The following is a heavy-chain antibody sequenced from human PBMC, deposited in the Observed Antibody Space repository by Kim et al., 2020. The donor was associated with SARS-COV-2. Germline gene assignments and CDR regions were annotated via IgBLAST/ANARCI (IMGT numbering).Heavy chain of an antibody. CDR2: IYYSGST. J-gene: IGHJ5*02. CDR1: GGSISSGDYY. Sequence: SETLSLTCTVSGGSISSGDYYWSWIRQPPGKGLEWIGYIYYSGSTYYNPSLKSRVTISVDTSKNQFSLKLSSVTAADTAVYYCARVSESIAAAGLLIDPWGQGTLVTVSS. D-gene: IGHD6-13*01. V-gene: IGHV4-30-4*01. CDR3: ARVSESIAAAGLLIDP.